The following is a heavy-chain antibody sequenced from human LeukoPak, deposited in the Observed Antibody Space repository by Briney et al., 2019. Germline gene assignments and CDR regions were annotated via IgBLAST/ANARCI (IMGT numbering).Heavy chain of an antibody. D-gene: IGHD3-16*02. Sequence: GGSLRLSCAASGFTFSSFAMSWVRQAPGKGLEWVSSISGSGESTYYADYVKGRFTVSRDNSKNTLNMQLNSLRAEDTAVYYCAKDAIGQYRPYYFDCWGQGTLVTVSS. CDR3: AKDAIGQYRPYYFDC. CDR2: ISGSGEST. CDR1: GFTFSSFA. J-gene: IGHJ4*02. V-gene: IGHV3-23*01.